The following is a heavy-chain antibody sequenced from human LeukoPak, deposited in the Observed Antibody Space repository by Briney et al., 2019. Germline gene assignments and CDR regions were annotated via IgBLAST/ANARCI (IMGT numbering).Heavy chain of an antibody. Sequence: GWVRQMPGKGLEWIGSIYYSGNTYYNASLKSQVSISIDTSKNQFSLRLTSVTAADTAVYYCARQTGSGLFILPGGQGTLVTVSS. V-gene: IGHV4-39*01. J-gene: IGHJ4*02. CDR2: IYYSGNT. CDR3: ARQTGSGLFILP. D-gene: IGHD3/OR15-3a*01.